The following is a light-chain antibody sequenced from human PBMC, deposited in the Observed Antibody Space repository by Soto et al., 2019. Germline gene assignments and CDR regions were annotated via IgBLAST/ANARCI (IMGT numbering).Light chain of an antibody. CDR2: DVI. Sequence: QSVLTQPRSVSGSPGQSVTISCTGTTSDVGGYDYVSWYQQHPGKAPKLMIYDVIKRPSGVPDRFSGSKSGNTASLTISGRQAEDEADYYCCSYAGGYTFGVFGGGTKVTVL. J-gene: IGLJ2*01. CDR3: CSYAGGYTFGV. CDR1: TSDVGGYDY. V-gene: IGLV2-11*01.